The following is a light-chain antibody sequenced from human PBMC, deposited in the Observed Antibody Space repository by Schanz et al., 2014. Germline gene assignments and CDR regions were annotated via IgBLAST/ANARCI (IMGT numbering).Light chain of an antibody. V-gene: IGLV2-14*03. J-gene: IGLJ2*01. CDR2: DVS. CDR1: SSDVARYNF. Sequence: QSVLTQPASVSGSPGQSITISCTGTSSDVARYNFVSWYQQHPGKAPKLMIYDVSIRPSGITDRFSGSKSGNTASLTISGLQAEDEADYYCSSHSTTSTVVFGGGTKLTVL. CDR3: SSHSTTSTVV.